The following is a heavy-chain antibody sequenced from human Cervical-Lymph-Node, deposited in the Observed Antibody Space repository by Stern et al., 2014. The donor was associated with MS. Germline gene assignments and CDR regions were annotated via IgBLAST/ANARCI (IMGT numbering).Heavy chain of an antibody. CDR3: ARVGIVIVLGGDHYVMDV. V-gene: IGHV4-30-4*01. D-gene: IGHD2/OR15-2a*01. CDR2: IYHTGGT. CDR1: GGSISSGDYY. Sequence: VQLVESGPGLVKPSQTLSLTCTVSGGSISSGDYYWSWIRQPPGKDLEWIGYIYHTGGTYYNPSLQSRVTLSVDTSKNQFSLKLRSVTAADTAVYYCARVGIVIVLGGDHYVMDVWGQGTTVTVSS. J-gene: IGHJ6*02.